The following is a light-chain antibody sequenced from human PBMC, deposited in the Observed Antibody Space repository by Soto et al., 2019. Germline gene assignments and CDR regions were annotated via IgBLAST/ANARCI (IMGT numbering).Light chain of an antibody. CDR3: QSYDSSLSGSRV. J-gene: IGLJ3*02. CDR1: SSNIGAGYD. CDR2: GNR. Sequence: QSVLTQPPSVSGAPGQRVTIYCTGSSSNIGAGYDVHWYQQLPGTAPKLLMYGNRNRPSGVPDRFSGSKSGTSASLAITGLQAEDEADYYCQSYDSSLSGSRVFGGGTKVTVL. V-gene: IGLV1-40*01.